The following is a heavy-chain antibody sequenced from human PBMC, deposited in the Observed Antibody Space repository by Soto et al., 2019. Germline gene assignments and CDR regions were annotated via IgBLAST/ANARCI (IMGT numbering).Heavy chain of an antibody. CDR1: GGTFSSYA. CDR2: IIPIFGTA. D-gene: IGHD2-2*02. Sequence: QVQLVQSGAEVKKPGSSVKVSCKASGGTFSSYAISWVRQAPGQGLEWMGGIIPIFGTANYAQTFQGRVTITADESTSTAYMELSSLRSEDTAVYYCAINGIVVVPAAIGSYGMDVWGQGTTVTVSS. CDR3: AINGIVVVPAAIGSYGMDV. J-gene: IGHJ6*02. V-gene: IGHV1-69*01.